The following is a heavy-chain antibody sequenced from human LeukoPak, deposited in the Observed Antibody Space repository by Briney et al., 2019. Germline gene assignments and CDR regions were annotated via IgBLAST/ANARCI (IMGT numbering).Heavy chain of an antibody. CDR3: AKGTPAMSGTSLDY. CDR1: GFTFSNYA. V-gene: IGHV3-23*01. Sequence: GGSLRLSCAASGFTFSNYAINWVRQSPRKGLEWVSAISGSGGSTYYADSVKGRFTISRDNSKNTVYLQMNSLRAEDTAVYYCAKGTPAMSGTSLDYWGQGTLVTVSS. CDR2: ISGSGGST. J-gene: IGHJ4*02. D-gene: IGHD6-19*01.